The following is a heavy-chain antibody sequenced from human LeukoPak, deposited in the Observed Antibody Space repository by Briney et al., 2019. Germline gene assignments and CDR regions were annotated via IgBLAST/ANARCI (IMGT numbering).Heavy chain of an antibody. Sequence: GGSLRLSCAASGFTFSSYAMHWVRQAPGKGLEWVAVISYDGSNKYYADSVKGRFTISRDNSKNTLYLQMNSLRAEDTAVYYRARAKMATIAAFDYWGQGTLVTVSS. CDR2: ISYDGSNK. V-gene: IGHV3-30*01. CDR3: ARAKMATIAAFDY. J-gene: IGHJ4*02. CDR1: GFTFSSYA. D-gene: IGHD5-24*01.